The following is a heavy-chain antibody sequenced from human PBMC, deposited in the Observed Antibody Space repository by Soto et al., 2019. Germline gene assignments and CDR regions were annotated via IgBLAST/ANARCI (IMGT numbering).Heavy chain of an antibody. J-gene: IGHJ4*02. V-gene: IGHV3-30*03. Sequence: QVQLVESGGGVVQPGRSLRLSCAASGFTFSSYGMHWVRQAPGKGLEWVAVISYDGSNKYYADSVKGRFTISRDNSKNTLYLQMNSLRAVDTAVYYCASVIQLWPQSTDYWGQGTLVTVSS. D-gene: IGHD5-18*01. CDR1: GFTFSSYG. CDR2: ISYDGSNK. CDR3: ASVIQLWPQSTDY.